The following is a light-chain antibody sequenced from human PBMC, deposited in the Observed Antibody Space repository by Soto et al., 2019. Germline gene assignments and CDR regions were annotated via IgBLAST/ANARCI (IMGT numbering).Light chain of an antibody. CDR1: QSVSSN. CDR3: QHYNHWPPWT. Sequence: EIVMTQSPATLSVSPGERATLSCRASQSVSSNLAWYQQKPGQAPRLLIYGASTRATGIPARFSGSGSGTEFTLTISSLQSEDFAIYYCQHYNHWPPWTFGQGTNVEIK. J-gene: IGKJ1*01. CDR2: GAS. V-gene: IGKV3-15*01.